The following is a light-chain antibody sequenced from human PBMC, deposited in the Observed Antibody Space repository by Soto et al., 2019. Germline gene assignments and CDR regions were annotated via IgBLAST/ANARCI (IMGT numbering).Light chain of an antibody. CDR2: EVS. Sequence: QSVLAQPASVSGSPGQSITISCTGNSRDVGAYDFVSWYQQHPDKAPKLMIYEVSNRPSGVSYRFSGSKSVNTATLTISGLQAEDEADYYCSSYTTSSTRVFGTGTKVTVL. V-gene: IGLV2-14*03. CDR3: SSYTTSSTRV. J-gene: IGLJ1*01. CDR1: SRDVGAYDF.